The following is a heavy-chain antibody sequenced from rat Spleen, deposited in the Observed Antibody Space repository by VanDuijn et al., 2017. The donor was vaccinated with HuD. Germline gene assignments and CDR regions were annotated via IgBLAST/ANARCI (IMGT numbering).Heavy chain of an antibody. Sequence: EVQLVESDGGLVQPGRSLKLSCEVSGFTLSDYNMAWVRQAPRKGLEWVATIIYDGGRTYYRDSVKGRFTLSRDNAKNTQSLQMDSLRSEDTAIYYCTRGYVMDAWGQGASVTVSS. CDR3: TRGYVMDA. CDR1: GFTLSDYN. CDR2: IIYDGGRT. J-gene: IGHJ4*01. V-gene: IGHV5S10*01.